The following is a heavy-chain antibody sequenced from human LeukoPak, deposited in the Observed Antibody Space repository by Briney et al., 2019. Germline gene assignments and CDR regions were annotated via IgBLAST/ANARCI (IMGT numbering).Heavy chain of an antibody. V-gene: IGHV1-2*02. CDR3: ARGGRWELPRPYAFDI. D-gene: IGHD1-26*01. J-gene: IGHJ3*02. CDR1: GYTFTGYY. Sequence: ASVKVSCKASGYTFTGYYMHWVRQAPGQGLEWMGWINPNSGGTNYAQKFQGRVTMTRDTSISTAYMELSRLRSDDTAVCYCARGGRWELPRPYAFDIWGQGTMVTVSS. CDR2: INPNSGGT.